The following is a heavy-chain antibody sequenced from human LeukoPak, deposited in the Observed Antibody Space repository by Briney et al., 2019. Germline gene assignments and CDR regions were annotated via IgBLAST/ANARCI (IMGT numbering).Heavy chain of an antibody. J-gene: IGHJ4*02. CDR2: INPNSGGT. CDR1: GYTFTGYY. Sequence: ASVKVSCKASGYTFTGYYMHWVRQAPGQGLEWMGWINPNSGGTNYAQKFQGRVTMARDTSISTAYMDLSSLRSEDTAVYYCAREPPASCRFDFWGQGSLVTVSS. CDR3: AREPPASCRFDF. V-gene: IGHV1-2*02.